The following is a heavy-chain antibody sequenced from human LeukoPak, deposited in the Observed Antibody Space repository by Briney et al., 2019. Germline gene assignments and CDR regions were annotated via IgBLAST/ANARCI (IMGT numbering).Heavy chain of an antibody. Sequence: GASVKVSCKASGYTFTSYGISWVRQAPGQGLEWMGWISAYNGNTNYAQKLQGRVTMTTDTSTSTAYMELRSLRSDDTAVYYCASAPPHYGDYVDSYYYYMDVGGKGTTVT. CDR3: ASAPPHYGDYVDSYYYYMDV. J-gene: IGHJ6*03. V-gene: IGHV1-18*01. CDR1: GYTFTSYG. D-gene: IGHD4-17*01. CDR2: ISAYNGNT.